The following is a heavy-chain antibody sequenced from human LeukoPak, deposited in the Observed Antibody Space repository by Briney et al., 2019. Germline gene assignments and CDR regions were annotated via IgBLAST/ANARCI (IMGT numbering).Heavy chain of an antibody. CDR1: GYSISSGYY. CDR2: IYYSGST. CDR3: ARLVPPGWFDP. Sequence: SETLSLTCTVSGYSISSGYYWGWIRQPPGKGLEWIGSIYYSGSTYYNPSLKSRVTISVDTSNNQFSLKLTSVTAADTAVYYCARLVPPGWFDPWGQGTLVTVSS. J-gene: IGHJ5*02. V-gene: IGHV4-38-2*02.